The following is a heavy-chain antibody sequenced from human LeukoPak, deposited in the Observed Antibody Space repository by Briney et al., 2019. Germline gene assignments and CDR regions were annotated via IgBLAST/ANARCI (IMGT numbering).Heavy chain of an antibody. CDR2: IDTDGSST. J-gene: IGHJ4*02. Sequence: GRSLRLSCAASGFTFSNHWMYWVRQGPGKGLVWISDIDTDGSSTNYADSVKGRFTISRDNAKNTLYLQMNSLGAADTAVYYCVRALGDYWGQGDYWGQGTLVTVSS. CDR3: VRALGDYWGQGDY. CDR1: GFTFSNHW. D-gene: IGHD3-16*01. V-gene: IGHV3-74*01.